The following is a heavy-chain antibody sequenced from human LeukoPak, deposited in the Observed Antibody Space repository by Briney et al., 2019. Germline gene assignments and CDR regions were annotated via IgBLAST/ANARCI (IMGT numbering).Heavy chain of an antibody. D-gene: IGHD2-15*01. V-gene: IGHV3-7*01. J-gene: IGHJ4*02. CDR1: GFTFNNYW. Sequence: PGGFLRLSCAASGFTFNNYWMSWVRQAPGRGLEWVANIKQDGSVKYYVDSVKGRFTISRDNAKNSVYLHMNSLRAEDTALYYCARIGYSSSSFDYWGQGTLVTVSS. CDR2: IKQDGSVK. CDR3: ARIGYSSSSFDY.